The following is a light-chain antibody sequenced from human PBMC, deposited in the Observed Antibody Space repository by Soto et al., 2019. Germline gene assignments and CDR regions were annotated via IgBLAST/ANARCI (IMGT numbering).Light chain of an antibody. Sequence: NFMLTQPHSVSESPGKTVTISCTRSSGSIASNYVQWYQQRPGSAPTTVIYEDNQRPSGVPDRFSGSIDSSSNSASLTISGLKTEDEADYYCQSYDSSCVVFGRGTKLTVL. J-gene: IGLJ2*01. CDR3: QSYDSSCVV. CDR1: SGSIASNY. CDR2: EDN. V-gene: IGLV6-57*04.